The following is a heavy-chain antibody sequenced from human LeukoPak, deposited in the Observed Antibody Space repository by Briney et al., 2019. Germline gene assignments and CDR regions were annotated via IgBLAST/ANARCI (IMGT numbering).Heavy chain of an antibody. D-gene: IGHD5-18*01. CDR2: ISGSGGST. V-gene: IGHV3-23*01. J-gene: IGHJ6*02. CDR1: GFTFSSYA. CDR3: AKSRVDTNLITRGLDV. Sequence: GGSLRLSGAASGFTFSSYAMSWVRQAPGKGLEWVSAISGSGGSTYYADSVKGRFTISRDNSKNTLYLQMTSLRAEDTAVYYCAKSRVDTNLITRGLDVWGQGTTVTVSS.